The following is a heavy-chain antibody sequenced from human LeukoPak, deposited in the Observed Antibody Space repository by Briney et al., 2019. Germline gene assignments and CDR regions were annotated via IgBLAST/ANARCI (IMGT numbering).Heavy chain of an antibody. CDR1: GYTFTSYD. D-gene: IGHD6-19*01. CDR2: MNPNSGNT. V-gene: IGHV1-8*01. Sequence: GASAKVSCKASGYTFTSYDINWVRQATGQGLEWMGWMNPNSGNTGYAQKFQGRVTMTRNTSISTAYMELSSLRSEDTAVYYCARVGSSGWFINYYFDYWGQGTLVTVSS. CDR3: ARVGSSGWFINYYFDY. J-gene: IGHJ4*02.